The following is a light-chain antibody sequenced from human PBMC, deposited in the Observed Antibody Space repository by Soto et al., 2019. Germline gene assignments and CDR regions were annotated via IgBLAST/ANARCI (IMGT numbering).Light chain of an antibody. Sequence: ETVLTQSPGTVSLSPGERATLSCRTSQSVNSNYLAWYQQKPGQAPRLLIYGVFNRATGIPDRFSGSGSGTDFTINISGLEDEDSAVYYCQHYDGSPRTFGQGTKLEIK. CDR1: QSVNSNY. CDR2: GVF. V-gene: IGKV3-20*01. CDR3: QHYDGSPRT. J-gene: IGKJ2*01.